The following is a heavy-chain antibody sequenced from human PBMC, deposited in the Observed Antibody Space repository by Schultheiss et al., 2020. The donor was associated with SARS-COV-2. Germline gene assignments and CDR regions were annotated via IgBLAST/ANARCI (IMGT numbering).Heavy chain of an antibody. V-gene: IGHV4-34*01. CDR2: VNHSGST. CDR3: ARSHRRGWFDP. Sequence: SQTLSLTCAVYGGSFSGYYWSWIRQPPGKGLEWIGEIEWIGEVNHSGSTNYNPSLKSRVTISVDTSKNQFSLKLSSVTAADTAVYYCARSHRRGWFDPWGQGTLVTVSS. J-gene: IGHJ5*02. D-gene: IGHD3-10*01. CDR1: GGSFSGYY.